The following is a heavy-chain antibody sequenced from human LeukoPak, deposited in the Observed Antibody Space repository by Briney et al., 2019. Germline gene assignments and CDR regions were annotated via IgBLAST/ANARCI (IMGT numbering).Heavy chain of an antibody. CDR2: ISSSSSYI. CDR3: ARYTSGWFDY. Sequence: GGSLRLSCAASGFNFDNYNMNWVRQAQGKGLEWVSSISSSSSYIYDADSVKGRFTISRDNAKNSLYLQMNSLRAEDTVVYYCARYTSGWFDYWGQGTLVTVSS. J-gene: IGHJ5*01. V-gene: IGHV3-21*01. D-gene: IGHD6-19*01. CDR1: GFNFDNYN.